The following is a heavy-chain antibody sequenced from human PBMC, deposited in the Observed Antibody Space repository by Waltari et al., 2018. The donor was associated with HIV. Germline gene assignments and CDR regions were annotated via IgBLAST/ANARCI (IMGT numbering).Heavy chain of an antibody. V-gene: IGHV5-51*01. CDR1: GYNFTTYW. Sequence: EVQLVQSGAEVKKPGESLKISCKSSGYNFTTYWIGWVRQMPGKGLEWVGIIHPGDAATRYSPSSQGQVTISADKSSSTAFLQWSSLKASDTAMYYCARGLPKQWLAYFDYWGQGTLVTVSS. CDR2: IHPGDAAT. CDR3: ARGLPKQWLAYFDY. D-gene: IGHD6-19*01. J-gene: IGHJ4*02.